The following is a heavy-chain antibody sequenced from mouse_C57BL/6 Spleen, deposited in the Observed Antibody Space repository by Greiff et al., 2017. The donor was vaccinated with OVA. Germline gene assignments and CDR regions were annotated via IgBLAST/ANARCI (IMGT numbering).Heavy chain of an antibody. CDR3: TSYDYGGRSAMDY. D-gene: IGHD2-4*01. CDR1: GFTFSDAW. CDR2: IRNKANNHAT. V-gene: IGHV6-6*01. Sequence: EVKVVESGGGLVQPGGSMKLSCAASGFTFSDAWMDWVRQSPEKGLEWVAEIRNKANNHATYYAESVKGRFTISRDDSKSSVYLQMNSFRAEDAGVYYCTSYDYGGRSAMDYWGQGTSVTVSS. J-gene: IGHJ4*01.